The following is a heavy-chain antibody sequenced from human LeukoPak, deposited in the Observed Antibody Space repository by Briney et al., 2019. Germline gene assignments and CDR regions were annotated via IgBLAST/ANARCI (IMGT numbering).Heavy chain of an antibody. V-gene: IGHV4-34*01. D-gene: IGHD2-15*01. CDR1: GGSFSGYY. CDR2: INHSGST. CDR3: ARDLDIVVASDAFDI. J-gene: IGHJ3*02. Sequence: SETLSLTCAVYGGSFSGYYWSWIRQPPGKGLEWIGEINHSGSTNYNPSLKSRVTMSVDTSKNQFSLKLSSVTAADTAVYYCARDLDIVVASDAFDIWGQGTMVTVSS.